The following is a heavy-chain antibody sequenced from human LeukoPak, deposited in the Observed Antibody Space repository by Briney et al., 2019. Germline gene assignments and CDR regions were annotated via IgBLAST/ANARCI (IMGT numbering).Heavy chain of an antibody. CDR1: GGSFSGYY. D-gene: IGHD1-26*01. V-gene: IGHV4-34*01. Sequence: SETLSLTCAVYGGSFSGYYWSGVRHPPGKGRECVGEINHSGSTNYTPTLKSRATISVDTSKNQFPLKLSSVTAADTAVYYWATTSNSGSYWLNDFDYWGQGTLGTVSS. J-gene: IGHJ4*02. CDR3: ATTSNSGSYWLNDFDY. CDR2: INHSGST.